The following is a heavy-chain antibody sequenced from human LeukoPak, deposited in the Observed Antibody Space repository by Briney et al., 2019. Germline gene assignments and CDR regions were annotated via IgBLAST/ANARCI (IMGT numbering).Heavy chain of an antibody. CDR1: GGSFSGYY. CDR2: INHSGST. J-gene: IGHJ4*02. D-gene: IGHD1-26*01. V-gene: IGHV4-34*01. Sequence: KPSETLSLTCAVYGGSFSGYYWSWIRQPPGKGLEWIGEINHSGSTNYNPSLKSRVTISVDTSKNQFSLKLSSVTAADTAVYYCARETWGWVATTVLDYWGQGTLVTVSS. CDR3: ARETWGWVATTVLDY.